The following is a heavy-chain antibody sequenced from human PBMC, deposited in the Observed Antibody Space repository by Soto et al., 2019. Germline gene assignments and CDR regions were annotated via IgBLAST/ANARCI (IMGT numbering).Heavy chain of an antibody. CDR2: IWYDGSNK. J-gene: IGHJ4*02. Sequence: GGSLRLSCAASGFTFITYGMHWVRQAPGKGLEWVAVIWYDGSNKYYADSVKGRFTISRDNSKNTLYLQMNSLRAEDTAVYYCARDPDNYYDNSGYYLDFWGQGTLVTVSS. V-gene: IGHV3-33*01. CDR1: GFTFITYG. D-gene: IGHD3-22*01. CDR3: ARDPDNYYDNSGYYLDF.